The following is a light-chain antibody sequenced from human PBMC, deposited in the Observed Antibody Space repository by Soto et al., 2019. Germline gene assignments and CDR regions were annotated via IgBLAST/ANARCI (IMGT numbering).Light chain of an antibody. J-gene: IGLJ2*01. V-gene: IGLV2-14*01. CDR2: DVS. Sequence: QSVLTQPASVSGSPGQSITISCTGTNSDVGTYNFVSWYQRHPGKAPKLLIYDVSNRPSGVSNRFSGSKSGKTASLTISGLQPDDEADYYCSSYRSDITLLSFGGGTKVTVL. CDR1: NSDVGTYNF. CDR3: SSYRSDITLLS.